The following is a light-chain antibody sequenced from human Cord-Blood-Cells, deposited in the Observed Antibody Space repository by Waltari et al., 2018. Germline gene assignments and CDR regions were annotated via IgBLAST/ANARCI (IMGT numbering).Light chain of an antibody. Sequence: QSALTQPASASGAPGQSITISCPGTSSDVGGYNYVSWYQQHPGKAPKLMIYDVSNRPSGVSNRFSGSKSGNTASLTISGRQAEDEADYYCSSYTSSSTLVFGGGTKLTVL. CDR1: SSDVGGYNY. CDR3: SSYTSSSTLV. CDR2: DVS. J-gene: IGLJ3*02. V-gene: IGLV2-14*03.